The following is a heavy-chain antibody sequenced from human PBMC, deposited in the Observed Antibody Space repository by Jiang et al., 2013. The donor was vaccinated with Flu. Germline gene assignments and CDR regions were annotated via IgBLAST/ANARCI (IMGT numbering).Heavy chain of an antibody. J-gene: IGHJ4*02. V-gene: IGHV2-26*01. CDR3: ARSRKYSYGLIVLPDY. Sequence: KPTQTLTLTCTVSGFSLSNARMGVSWIRQPPGKALEWLAHIFSNDEKSYSTSLKSRLTISKDTSKSQVVLTMTNMDPVDTATYYCARSRKYSYGLIVLPDYWGQGTLVTVSS. D-gene: IGHD5-18*01. CDR1: GFSLSNARMG. CDR2: IFSNDEK.